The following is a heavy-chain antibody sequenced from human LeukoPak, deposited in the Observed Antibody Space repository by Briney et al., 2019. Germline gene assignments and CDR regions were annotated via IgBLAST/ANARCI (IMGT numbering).Heavy chain of an antibody. J-gene: IGHJ1*01. V-gene: IGHV4-59*01. CDR2: IYYSGST. Sequence: PSETLSLTCTVSGGSISSYYWSWIRQPPGKGLEWIGYIYYSGSTNYNPPLKSRVTISVDTSKNQFSLKLSSVTAADTAVYYCARGLGDFQHWGQGTLVTVSS. D-gene: IGHD3-16*01. CDR3: ARGLGDFQH. CDR1: GGSISSYY.